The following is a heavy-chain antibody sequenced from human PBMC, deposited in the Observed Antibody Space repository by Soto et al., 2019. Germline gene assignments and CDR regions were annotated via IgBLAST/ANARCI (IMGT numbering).Heavy chain of an antibody. CDR2: INDGSEE. V-gene: IGHV3-33*01. Sequence: QVQLVESGGGVVRPGTSLRLSCAATGFSFSAHGMHWVRQAPGKGLEWLAVINDGSEEGYADSVRGRFTKSRDNARNIIYLQKDNLRAEDSALYYCARDDLFVDNGLDHWGQGTLVTVSS. CDR1: GFSFSAHG. J-gene: IGHJ4*02. CDR3: ARDDLFVDNGLDH. D-gene: IGHD1-1*01.